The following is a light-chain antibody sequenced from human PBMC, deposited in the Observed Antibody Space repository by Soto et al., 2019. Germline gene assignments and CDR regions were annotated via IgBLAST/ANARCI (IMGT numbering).Light chain of an antibody. Sequence: DIQMTQSPSTLSASVGDSVTIACRASQSISSWLAWYQQKPGIAPKLRISDASSLESGVPSRFSGSGSGTEFTLTISSLQPDDFATYYCQHYETYPAFGQGTKEDIK. V-gene: IGKV1-5*01. CDR2: DAS. J-gene: IGKJ1*01. CDR3: QHYETYPA. CDR1: QSISSW.